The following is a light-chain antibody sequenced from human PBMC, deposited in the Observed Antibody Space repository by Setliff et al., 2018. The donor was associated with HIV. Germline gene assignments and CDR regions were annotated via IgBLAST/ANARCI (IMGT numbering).Light chain of an antibody. CDR1: SSDVGGYNY. V-gene: IGLV2-14*01. CDR3: SSYTSSSTYV. Sequence: QSALTQPASVSGSPGQSITISCTGTSSDVGGYNYVSWYQQHPGKAPKLMISDVSKRPSGVSSRFSGSKSGNTASLTISGLQTEDEADYYCSSYTSSSTYVFGTGTKATVL. J-gene: IGLJ1*01. CDR2: DVS.